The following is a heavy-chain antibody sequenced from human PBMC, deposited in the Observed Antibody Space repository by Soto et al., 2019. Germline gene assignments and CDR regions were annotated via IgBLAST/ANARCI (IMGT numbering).Heavy chain of an antibody. Sequence: LRLSCAASGFAFSSNPMSLGRQAPENGLEWVAGISDSGSLTYNADSVRGRFTISRDNSKNTLYLQMNSLRAEDTAVYYCARRPFGSSRSFDIWGQRTMVTVSS. D-gene: IGHD6-6*01. J-gene: IGHJ3*02. V-gene: IGHV3-23*01. CDR1: GFAFSSNP. CDR3: ARRPFGSSRSFDI. CDR2: ISDSGSLT.